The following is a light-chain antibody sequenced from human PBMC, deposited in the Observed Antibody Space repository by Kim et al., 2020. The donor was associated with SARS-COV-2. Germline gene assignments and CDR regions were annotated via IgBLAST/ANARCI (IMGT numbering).Light chain of an antibody. CDR2: AAS. CDR1: QSISTY. Sequence: DIQMTQSPSSLAASVGDRVTIACRASQSISTYLHWYQQKPGKAPKLLIYAASSLQSGVPSRFSGSGSGSDFTLTISSLQPEDFATYYCQQSHTTPLLTFGGGTKVDIK. V-gene: IGKV1-39*01. CDR3: QQSHTTPLLT. J-gene: IGKJ4*01.